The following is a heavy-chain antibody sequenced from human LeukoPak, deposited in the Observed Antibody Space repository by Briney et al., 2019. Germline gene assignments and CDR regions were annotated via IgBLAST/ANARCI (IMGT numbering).Heavy chain of an antibody. CDR1: GGTFSSYA. CDR3: ARELLWFGELLSYYYYGMDV. V-gene: IGHV1-69*04. D-gene: IGHD3-10*01. Sequence: EASVKVSCKASGGTFSSYAISWVRRAPGQGLEWMGRIIPILGKANYAQKFQGRVTITADKSTSTAYMELSSLRSEDTAVYYCARELLWFGELLSYYYYGMDVWGQGTTVTVSS. J-gene: IGHJ6*02. CDR2: IIPILGKA.